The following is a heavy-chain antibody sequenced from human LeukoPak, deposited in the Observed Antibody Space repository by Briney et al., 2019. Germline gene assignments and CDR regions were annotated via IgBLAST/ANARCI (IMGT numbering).Heavy chain of an antibody. CDR1: GYTFTSYD. CDR2: MNPNSGNT. Sequence: ASVKVSCKASGYTFTSYDINWVRQATGQGLEWMGWMNPNSGNTGYAQKFQGRVTMTRNTSISTAYMELSSLRSEDTAVYYCARGLEWLFAVNYYYYMDVWGKGTTVTVSS. V-gene: IGHV1-8*01. J-gene: IGHJ6*03. D-gene: IGHD3-3*01. CDR3: ARGLEWLFAVNYYYYMDV.